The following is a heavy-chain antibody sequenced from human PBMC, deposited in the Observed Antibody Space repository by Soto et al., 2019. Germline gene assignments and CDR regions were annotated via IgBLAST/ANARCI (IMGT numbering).Heavy chain of an antibody. J-gene: IGHJ4*02. CDR2: LTGSSSNI. D-gene: IGHD3-10*01. Sequence: EVQLLESGGGLVQPGGSLRLSCAASGFSFRNYAMSWVRQAPGKGLEWISTLTGSSSNIYHADSVKGRFAISRDNSRNTLYLQMNSLTAEDTAVYYCANGRATYGLLTHDYWGQGTLVTVSS. V-gene: IGHV3-23*01. CDR1: GFSFRNYA. CDR3: ANGRATYGLLTHDY.